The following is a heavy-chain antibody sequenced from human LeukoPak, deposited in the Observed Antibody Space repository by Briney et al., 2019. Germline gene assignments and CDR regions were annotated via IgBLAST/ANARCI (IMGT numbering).Heavy chain of an antibody. D-gene: IGHD2-15*01. Sequence: PSETLSLTCAVSGYSICSGYYWGWIRQPPGKGLEWIGSIYHSGRTYYNPPLKSRDTLSVDTSENQFSPKQSPVTAADTAVYYCAGTLGDIVVVGFDIWGQGTMVTVSS. J-gene: IGHJ3*02. CDR1: GYSICSGYY. CDR2: IYHSGRT. CDR3: AGTLGDIVVVGFDI. V-gene: IGHV4-38-2*01.